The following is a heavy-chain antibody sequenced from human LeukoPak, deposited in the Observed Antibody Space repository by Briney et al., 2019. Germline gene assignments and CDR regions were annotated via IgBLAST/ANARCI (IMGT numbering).Heavy chain of an antibody. D-gene: IGHD3-16*01. V-gene: IGHV1-46*01. CDR3: VREEEGGTFDY. CDR1: GYTFTSYY. J-gene: IGHJ4*02. Sequence: ASVKVSCKASGYTFTSYYVHWVRQAPGQGLEWMGIIKPSGGSTSYAQKFQGRVTMTWDTSTSTVYMELRSLRSEDTAVYYCVREEEGGTFDYWGQGTLVTVSS. CDR2: IKPSGGST.